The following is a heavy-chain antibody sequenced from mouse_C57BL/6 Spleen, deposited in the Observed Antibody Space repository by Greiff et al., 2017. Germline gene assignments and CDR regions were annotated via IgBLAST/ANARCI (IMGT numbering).Heavy chain of an antibody. V-gene: IGHV1-55*01. CDR2: IYPGSGGT. D-gene: IGHD1-1*01. CDR3: ARPNYAGSSYDY. Sequence: QVQLEQPGAELVKPGASVKMSCKASGYTFTSYWITWVKQRPGQGLEWIGDIYPGSGGTNYNEKFKSKATLTVDTSSSTAYMQLSILTSEDSAVYYCARPNYAGSSYDYWGQGTTLTVSS. J-gene: IGHJ2*01. CDR1: GYTFTSYW.